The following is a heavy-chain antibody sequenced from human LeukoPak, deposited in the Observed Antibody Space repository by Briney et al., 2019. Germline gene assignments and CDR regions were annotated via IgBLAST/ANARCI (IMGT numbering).Heavy chain of an antibody. Sequence: SETLSLTRTVSGGSISSSSYYWGWIRQPPGKGLEWIGRIYTSGSTNYNPSLKSRVTMSVDTSKNQFSLKLNSVTAADTAVYYCARMIAYDFWSGWFDPWGQGTLVTVSS. J-gene: IGHJ5*02. CDR1: GGSISSSSYY. CDR3: ARMIAYDFWSGWFDP. D-gene: IGHD3-3*01. CDR2: IYTSGST. V-gene: IGHV4-39*07.